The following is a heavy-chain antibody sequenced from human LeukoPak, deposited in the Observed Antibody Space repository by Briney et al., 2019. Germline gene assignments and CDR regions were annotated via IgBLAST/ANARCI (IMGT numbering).Heavy chain of an antibody. CDR3: ARTYYYDSSGYRPDS. CDR1: GYSFATYW. V-gene: IGHV5-51*01. D-gene: IGHD3-22*01. CDR2: IYPEDSDT. Sequence: GASLQISCKGSGYSFATYWIAWVRQLPGKGLEWMGIIYPEDSDTRYSPSFEGQVTISADRSITIAYLQWSSLKVSDTAMYYCARTYYYDSSGYRPDSWGQGTLVTVSS. J-gene: IGHJ4*02.